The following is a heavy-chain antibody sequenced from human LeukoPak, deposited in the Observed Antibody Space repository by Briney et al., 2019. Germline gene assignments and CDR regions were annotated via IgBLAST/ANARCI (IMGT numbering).Heavy chain of an antibody. CDR2: IYPADSTA. J-gene: IGHJ4*02. CDR1: GYSFTTYW. CDR3: ARHPGDDSSGYPDY. V-gene: IGHV5-51*01. D-gene: IGHD3-22*01. Sequence: GESLKISCKASGYSFTTYWIGWVRQVPGKGLEWVGIIYPADSTAKYSPSFQGQVTISADKSISTAYLQWSSLKASDTAMYYCARHPGDDSSGYPDYWGQGTLVTVSS.